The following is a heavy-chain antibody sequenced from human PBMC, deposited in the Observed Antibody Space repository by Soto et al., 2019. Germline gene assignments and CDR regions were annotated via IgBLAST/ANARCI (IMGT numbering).Heavy chain of an antibody. CDR3: ARVSGYYPLDY. Sequence: QVQLVQSGAEVKKPGASVKVSCKASGYTFTSYAMHWVRQAPGQRLEWMGWINAGNGNTKYSQKFQGRVTITRDTSASIAYMELSSLRSEDTAVYYCARVSGYYPLDYWGQGTLVTVSS. J-gene: IGHJ4*02. D-gene: IGHD5-12*01. V-gene: IGHV1-3*01. CDR2: INAGNGNT. CDR1: GYTFTSYA.